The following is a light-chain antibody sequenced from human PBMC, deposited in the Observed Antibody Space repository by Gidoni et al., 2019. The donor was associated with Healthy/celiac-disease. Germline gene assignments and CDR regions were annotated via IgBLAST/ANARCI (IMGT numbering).Light chain of an antibody. V-gene: IGKV1-8*01. CDR1: RGISSY. Sequence: AIRMTQSPSSLSASTGDRVTITCRASRGISSYLAWYQQKPGKAPKLLIYAASTLQSGVPSRFSGSGSGTDFTLTISCLQSEDFATYYCQQYYSYPRTFXQXTKVEIK. CDR2: AAS. J-gene: IGKJ1*01. CDR3: QQYYSYPRT.